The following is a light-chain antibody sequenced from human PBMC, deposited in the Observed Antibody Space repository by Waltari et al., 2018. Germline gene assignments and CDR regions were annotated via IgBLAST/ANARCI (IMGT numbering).Light chain of an antibody. CDR3: QAWDSGVI. J-gene: IGLJ2*01. CDR1: KLGDKY. V-gene: IGLV3-1*01. CDR2: QDN. Sequence: SYDLTQPPSVSVSPGQTATITCSGDKLGDKYVCWYQQRPGQSPVLLVFQDNKRPSGTPGPFSGSNSGNTATLTISGTQAMDEADYYCQAWDSGVIFGGGTKLTVL.